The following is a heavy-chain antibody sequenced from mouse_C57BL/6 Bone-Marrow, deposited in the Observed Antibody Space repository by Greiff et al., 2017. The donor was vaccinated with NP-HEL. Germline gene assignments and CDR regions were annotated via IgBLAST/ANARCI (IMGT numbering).Heavy chain of an antibody. V-gene: IGHV5-6*01. CDR1: RFTFSSYG. CDR2: ISSGGSYT. D-gene: IGHD1-1*01. J-gene: IGHJ4*01. Sequence: EVKLQESGGDLVKPGGSLKLSCAASRFTFSSYGMSWVRQTPDKRLEWVATISSGGSYTYYPDSVKGRFTISRDNAKNTLYLQMSSLKSEDTAMYYCTVVATVDYWGQGTSVTVSS. CDR3: TVVATVDY.